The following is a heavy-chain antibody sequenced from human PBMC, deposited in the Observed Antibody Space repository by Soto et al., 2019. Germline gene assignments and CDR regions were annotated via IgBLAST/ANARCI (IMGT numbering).Heavy chain of an antibody. V-gene: IGHV1-8*01. CDR1: GYPFSSLD. CDR3: ARGIDQGTDY. D-gene: IGHD3-10*01. Sequence: ASVKVSCKASGYPFSSLDINWVRQTSEQGFEWMGWLSPSTETTGYAQNFQGRVTMTWDTSINTAYMELSGLASDDTAIYYCARGIDQGTDYWGQGTLVTVSS. CDR2: LSPSTETT. J-gene: IGHJ4*02.